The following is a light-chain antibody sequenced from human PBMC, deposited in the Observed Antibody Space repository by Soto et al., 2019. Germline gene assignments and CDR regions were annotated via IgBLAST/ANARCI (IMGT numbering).Light chain of an antibody. V-gene: IGLV2-14*01. CDR2: EAS. Sequence: SVLTQPASVSASPGQSITISCIGTYXDVGGYKHVSWYQQHPGKAPKLIIFEASNRPSGISNRFSGSKSGNTASLTISGLQADDEADYYCSSYTSSSTLYIFGTGTKVTVL. CDR1: YXDVGGYKH. CDR3: SSYTSSSTLYI. J-gene: IGLJ1*01.